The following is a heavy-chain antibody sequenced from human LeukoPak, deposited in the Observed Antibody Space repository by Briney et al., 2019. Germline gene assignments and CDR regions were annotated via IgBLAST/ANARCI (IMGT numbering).Heavy chain of an antibody. CDR2: INPSGGST. CDR3: ARGPSSSSGYYYYYYMDV. J-gene: IGHJ6*03. D-gene: IGHD6-6*01. V-gene: IGHV1-46*01. Sequence: ASVKVSCKASGHTFTSYYMHWVRQAPGQGLEWMGIINPSGGSTSYAQKFQGRVTMTRDMSTSTVYMELSSLRSEDTAVYYCARGPSSSSGYYYYYYMDVWGKGTTVTVSS. CDR1: GHTFTSYY.